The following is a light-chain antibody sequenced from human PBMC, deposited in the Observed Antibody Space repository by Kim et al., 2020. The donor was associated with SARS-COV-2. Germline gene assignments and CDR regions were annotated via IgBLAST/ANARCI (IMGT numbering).Light chain of an antibody. CDR1: QDISNY. J-gene: IGKJ1*01. Sequence: ASVGDRVTITCRASQDISNYLVWYQQKPGKVPKVLIYAASALHSGVPSRFSGGGSGTDFTLTISSLQPEDVATYYCQKYNGAPWTFGQGTKVEIK. CDR3: QKYNGAPWT. V-gene: IGKV1-27*01. CDR2: AAS.